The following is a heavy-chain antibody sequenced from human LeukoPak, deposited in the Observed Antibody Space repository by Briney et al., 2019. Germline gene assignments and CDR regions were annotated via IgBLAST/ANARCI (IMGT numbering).Heavy chain of an antibody. J-gene: IGHJ5*02. CDR2: ISYDGSNK. CDR3: ARGGEIWFDP. Sequence: PGRSLRLSCAASGFTFSSYAMHWVRQAPGKGLEWVAVISYDGSNKYYADSVKGRFTISRDNSKNTLYLQMNSLRAEDTAVCYCARGGEIWFDPWGQGTLVTVSS. D-gene: IGHD5-12*01. V-gene: IGHV3-30-3*01. CDR1: GFTFSSYA.